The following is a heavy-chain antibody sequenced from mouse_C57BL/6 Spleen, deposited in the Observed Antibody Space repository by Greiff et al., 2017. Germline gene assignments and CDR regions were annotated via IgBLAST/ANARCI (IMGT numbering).Heavy chain of an antibody. CDR3: ATNYYGSSYRAIDY. D-gene: IGHD1-1*01. Sequence: VQLQQPGAELVRPGSSVKLSCKASGYTFTSYWMDWVKQRPGQGLEWIGNIYPSDSETHYNPKFKDKATLTVDKSSSTAYMQLSSLTSEDSAVYYCATNYYGSSYRAIDYWGQGTSVTVSS. CDR2: IYPSDSET. J-gene: IGHJ4*01. V-gene: IGHV1-61*01. CDR1: GYTFTSYW.